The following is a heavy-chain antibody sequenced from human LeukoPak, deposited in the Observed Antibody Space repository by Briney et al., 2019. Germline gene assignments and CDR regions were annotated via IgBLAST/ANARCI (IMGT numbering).Heavy chain of an antibody. CDR1: GGSFSGYY. CDR2: INHSGST. V-gene: IGHV4-34*01. D-gene: IGHD6-19*01. CDR3: ARGSHSSRWYAANAFDI. J-gene: IGHJ3*02. Sequence: SETLSLTCAVYGGSFSGYYWSWIRQPPGKGLEWIGEINHSGSTNYNPSLKSRVTISVDTSKNQFSLKLSSVTAADTAVYYCARGSHSSRWYAANAFDIWGQGTMVTVSS.